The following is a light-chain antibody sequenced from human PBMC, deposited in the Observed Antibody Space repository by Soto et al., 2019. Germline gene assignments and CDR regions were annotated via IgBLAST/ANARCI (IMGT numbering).Light chain of an antibody. CDR3: LQHNSYPWT. Sequence: DIQMTQSPSSLSASVGDRVTITCRASQGIRNALGWYQQKPGKASKRLIYTASSLQSGVPSRFSGSGSGTEFTLTISSLQPEDFATYYCLQHNSYPWTFGQGTKVEIK. V-gene: IGKV1-17*01. CDR2: TAS. CDR1: QGIRNA. J-gene: IGKJ1*01.